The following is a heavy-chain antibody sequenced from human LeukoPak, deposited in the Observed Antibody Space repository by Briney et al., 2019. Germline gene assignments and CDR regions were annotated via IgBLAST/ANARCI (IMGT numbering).Heavy chain of an antibody. CDR2: INQDGSEK. CDR3: ARGSGRDWFDR. D-gene: IGHD6-19*01. Sequence: GGSLRLSCAASGFTFSTYWMSWVRQAPGKGLEWVAYINQDGSEKYCVGSVKGRFTISRDNAKNSLYLQMNSLRADDTAVYYCARGSGRDWFDRWGQGTLVTVSS. J-gene: IGHJ5*02. CDR1: GFTFSTYW. V-gene: IGHV3-7*01.